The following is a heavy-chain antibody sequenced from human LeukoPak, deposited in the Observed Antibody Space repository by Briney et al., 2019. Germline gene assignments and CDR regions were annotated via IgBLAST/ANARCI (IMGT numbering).Heavy chain of an antibody. J-gene: IGHJ4*02. Sequence: PSETLSLTCTVSGVSVSSGSYYWSWIRQPPGKGLEWIGYIYYSGSTNYNPSLKSRVTISVDTSKNQFSLKQSSVTAADTAVYYCARENTAMVTRLFDYWGQGTLVTVSS. D-gene: IGHD5-18*01. V-gene: IGHV4-61*01. CDR1: GVSVSSGSYY. CDR2: IYYSGST. CDR3: ARENTAMVTRLFDY.